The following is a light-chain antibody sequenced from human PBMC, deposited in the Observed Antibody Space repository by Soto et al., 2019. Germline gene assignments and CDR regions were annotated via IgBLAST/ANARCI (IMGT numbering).Light chain of an antibody. CDR2: DVS. Sequence: LTQPPSLSRSPGQSVTLSLPGNSSDVGGYNYVSWYQQHPGKAPKLMIYDVSKRPSGVPDRFSGSKSGNTASLTISGLQAEDEADYYCCSYAGSSYVFGTGTKVTV. V-gene: IGLV2-11*01. J-gene: IGLJ1*01. CDR3: CSYAGSSYV. CDR1: SSDVGGYNY.